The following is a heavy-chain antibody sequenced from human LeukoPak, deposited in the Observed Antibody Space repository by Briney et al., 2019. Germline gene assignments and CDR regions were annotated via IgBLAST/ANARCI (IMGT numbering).Heavy chain of an antibody. V-gene: IGHV5-51*01. J-gene: IGHJ4*02. CDR1: GYTFTKYW. D-gene: IGHD3-22*01. Sequence: GESLKISCKGSGYTFTKYWIGWVRQTPGKGLECMGIIYPGDSDTRYSPSFQGQVTISADKSISTAYLQWSSLKASDTAMYYCARHAKAYYDSSGFDYWGQGALVTVSS. CDR2: IYPGDSDT. CDR3: ARHAKAYYDSSGFDY.